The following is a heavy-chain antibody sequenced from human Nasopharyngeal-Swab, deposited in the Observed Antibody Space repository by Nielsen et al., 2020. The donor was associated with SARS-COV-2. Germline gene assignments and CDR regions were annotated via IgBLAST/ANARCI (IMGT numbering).Heavy chain of an antibody. CDR3: ARGRFTVHKYYYYYYGMDV. Sequence: SATLSLTCAVYGGSFSGYYWSWIRQPPGKGLEWIGEINHSGSTNYNPSLKSRVTISVDTSKNQFSLKLSSVTAADTAVYYCARGRFTVHKYYYYYYGMDVWGQGTTVTVSS. D-gene: IGHD4-17*01. J-gene: IGHJ6*02. V-gene: IGHV4-34*01. CDR1: GGSFSGYY. CDR2: INHSGST.